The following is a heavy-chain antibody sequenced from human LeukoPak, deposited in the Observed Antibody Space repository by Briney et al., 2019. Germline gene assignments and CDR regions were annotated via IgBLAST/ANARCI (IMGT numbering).Heavy chain of an antibody. CDR1: GFTFDDYA. CDR3: AKDGGSGGYNYNYMDV. J-gene: IGHJ6*03. CDR2: ISWNSNNI. V-gene: IGHV3-9*01. D-gene: IGHD3-10*01. Sequence: GGSLRLSCAASGFTFDDYAMHWVRQAPGKGLEWVSGISWNSNNIGCADSVKGRFTISRDNAKNSLYLQMNSLRAEDTAFYYCAKDGGSGGYNYNYMDVWSKGTTVTVSS.